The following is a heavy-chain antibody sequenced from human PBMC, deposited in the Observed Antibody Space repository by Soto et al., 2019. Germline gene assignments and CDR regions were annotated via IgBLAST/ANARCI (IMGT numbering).Heavy chain of an antibody. Sequence: GGSPGLSCAASEFTFSSEGMHWVRQAPGKGLEWVAVIWYDGSNKYYADSVKGRFTISRDNSKNTLYLQMNRLGADDTAVYYCAKDSLLCGTVFDYWGQGTLVSVS. V-gene: IGHV3-33*06. J-gene: IGHJ4*02. CDR1: EFTFSSEG. D-gene: IGHD1-1*01. CDR2: IWYDGSNK. CDR3: AKDSLLCGTVFDY.